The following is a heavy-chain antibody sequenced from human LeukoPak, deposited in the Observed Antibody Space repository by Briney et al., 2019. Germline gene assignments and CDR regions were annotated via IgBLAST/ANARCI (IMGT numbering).Heavy chain of an antibody. CDR2: ISWNGGSI. J-gene: IGHJ4*02. CDR1: GFTFDDYA. CDR3: AKEAPGIAAAGTLLD. D-gene: IGHD6-13*01. V-gene: IGHV3-9*01. Sequence: PGGCLRLSCAASGFTFDDYAMHAVRQAPGRGVEGVSGISWNGGSIGYAGSVRGGFTISRDNAKNSLHLHMNSLRAEDTALYYCAKEAPGIAAAGTLLDWGQGTMVTVSS.